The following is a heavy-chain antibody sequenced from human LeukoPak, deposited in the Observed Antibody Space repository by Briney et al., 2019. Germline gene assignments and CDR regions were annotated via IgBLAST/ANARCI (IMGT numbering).Heavy chain of an antibody. J-gene: IGHJ4*02. CDR3: ASFNYCSGGSCYHQFDY. V-gene: IGHV1-18*01. Sequence: ASVKVSCKASGYTFTSYGISWVRQAPGQGLEWMGWISAYNGNTNYAQKLQGRVTKTTDTSTSTAYMELRSLRSDDTAVYYCASFNYCSGGSCYHQFDYWGQGTLVTVSS. CDR2: ISAYNGNT. CDR1: GYTFTSYG. D-gene: IGHD2-15*01.